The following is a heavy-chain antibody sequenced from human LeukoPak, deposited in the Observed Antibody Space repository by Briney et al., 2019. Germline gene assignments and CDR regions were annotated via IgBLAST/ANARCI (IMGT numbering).Heavy chain of an antibody. CDR3: ARDERVAGTYYYGMDV. V-gene: IGHV4-59*01. J-gene: IGHJ6*02. CDR1: GGSISTYY. Sequence: SETLSLTCTVSGGSISTYYWSWIRQPPGKGLEWIGYIYYSRSTNYNPSLKSRVTISVDTSKNQFSLKLSSVTAADTAVYYCARDERVAGTYYYGMDVWGQGTTVTVSS. CDR2: IYYSRST. D-gene: IGHD6-19*01.